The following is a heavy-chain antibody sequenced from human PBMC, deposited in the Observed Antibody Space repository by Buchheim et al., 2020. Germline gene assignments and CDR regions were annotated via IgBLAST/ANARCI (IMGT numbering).Heavy chain of an antibody. CDR1: GFSFSGYS. D-gene: IGHD1-1*01. CDR3: ARGEVEETRFLDS. CDR2: ISRGSDAI. Sequence: EVQLVESGGGLVEPGGSLRLSCAASGFSFSGYSMNWVRQAPGEGLEWVSIISRGSDAINYADSVKGRFTISRDNAKKSLSLQMNSLRLEDTAVYYCARGEVEETRFLDSWGQGTL. J-gene: IGHJ4*02. V-gene: IGHV3-21*01.